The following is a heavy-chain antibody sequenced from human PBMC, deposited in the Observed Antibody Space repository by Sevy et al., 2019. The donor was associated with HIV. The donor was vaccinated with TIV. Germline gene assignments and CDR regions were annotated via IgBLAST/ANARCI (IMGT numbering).Heavy chain of an antibody. CDR3: ARTPPVRSGDDSLNWFDP. CDR2: IHDSGNS. J-gene: IGHJ5*02. Sequence: SETLSLTCSVSAGSISAYYWSWIRQPPGKGLEWIAYIHDSGNSNYNPSLKSRVTISMDTSKNQFSLKVTSVTEADTAHYYCARTPPVRSGDDSLNWFDPWGQGILVTVSS. D-gene: IGHD5-12*01. CDR1: AGSISAYY. V-gene: IGHV4-59*01.